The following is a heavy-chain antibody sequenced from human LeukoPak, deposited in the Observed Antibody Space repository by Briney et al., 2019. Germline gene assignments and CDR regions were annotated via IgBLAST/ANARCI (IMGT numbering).Heavy chain of an antibody. J-gene: IGHJ6*03. D-gene: IGHD6-13*01. CDR1: GYTFTSYA. CDR3: ARGPAAAGKNYYYYMDV. V-gene: IGHV1-3*01. CDR2: INAGNGNT. Sequence: ASVKVSCKASGYTFTSYAMHWVRQAPGQRLEWMGWINAGNGNTKYSQKFQGRVTMTRDTSTSTVYMELSSLRSEDTAAYYCARGPAAAGKNYYYYMDVWGKGTTVTVSS.